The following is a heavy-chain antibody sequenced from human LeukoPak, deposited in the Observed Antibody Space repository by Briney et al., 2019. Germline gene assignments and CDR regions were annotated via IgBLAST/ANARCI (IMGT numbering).Heavy chain of an antibody. CDR1: GYTFTSYD. CDR3: ARGSGAITMVRGVSLGY. CDR2: MNPNSGNT. V-gene: IGHV1-8*01. J-gene: IGHJ4*02. D-gene: IGHD3-10*01. Sequence: ASVKVSCKASGYTFTSYDINWVRQATGQGLERMGWMNPNSGNTGYAQKFQDRVTITRNTSISTAYMELSSLRSEDTAVYYCARGSGAITMVRGVSLGYWGQGTLVTVSS.